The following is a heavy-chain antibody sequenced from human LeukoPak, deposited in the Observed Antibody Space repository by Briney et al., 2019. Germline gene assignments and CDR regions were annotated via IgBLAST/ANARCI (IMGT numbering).Heavy chain of an antibody. CDR2: ISSSSSYI. J-gene: IGHJ4*02. CDR3: ARDQVEMATIPFDY. CDR1: GFTLSSYS. D-gene: IGHD5-24*01. Sequence: GGSLRLSCAASGFTLSSYSMNWVRQAPGKGLEWVSSISSSSSYIYSAHQVKGRFTISSVNPTNSLYLQMNSLRAEHTSVYYCARDQVEMATIPFDYWGQGTLVTVSS. V-gene: IGHV3-21*01.